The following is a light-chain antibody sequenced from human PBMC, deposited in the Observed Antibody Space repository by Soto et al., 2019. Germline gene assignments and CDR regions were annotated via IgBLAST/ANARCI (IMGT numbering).Light chain of an antibody. V-gene: IGLV1-51*01. J-gene: IGLJ2*01. CDR3: GTWDSSLRAVV. CDR2: DSN. CDR1: NSNIGNNH. Sequence: QSVLTQPPSVSAAPGQKVTIACSGSNSNIGNNHVSWYQHLPGKAPKLLIYDSNERPSGIPDRFSGSKSGASATLGITGLQTGDEADFYCGTWDSSLRAVVFGGGTKLTVL.